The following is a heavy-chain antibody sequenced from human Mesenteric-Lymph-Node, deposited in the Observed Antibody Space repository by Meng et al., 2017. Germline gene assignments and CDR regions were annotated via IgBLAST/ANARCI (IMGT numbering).Heavy chain of an antibody. CDR3: ARNYGSGIGSYYYGMDV. V-gene: IGHV3-23*01. Sequence: GESLKISCAASGFTFKNYVMSWVRQAPGKGLEWVSTISANDTRTFHADSVKGRFTISRDNSKSTLYLQTNSLRAEDTAVYYCARNYGSGIGSYYYGMDVWGQGTTVTVSS. D-gene: IGHD3-10*01. J-gene: IGHJ6*02. CDR1: GFTFKNYV. CDR2: ISANDTRT.